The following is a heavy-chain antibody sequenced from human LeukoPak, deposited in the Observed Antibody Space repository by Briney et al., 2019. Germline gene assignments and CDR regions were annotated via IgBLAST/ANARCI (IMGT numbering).Heavy chain of an antibody. V-gene: IGHV4-39*01. CDR3: ASVRRGFGESSKYYAYYYMGV. CDR2: IYYSGST. Sequence: QTSGPTLVNPTQTLTLTCTFSGFSLSTSGVGVGWIRQPPGKGLEWIGNIYYSGSTYYNPSLKSRVTISLDTSKNQFSLKLSSVTAADTAVYYCASVRRGFGESSKYYAYYYMGVWGKGTTVTISS. D-gene: IGHD3-10*01. J-gene: IGHJ6*03. CDR1: GFSLSTSGVG.